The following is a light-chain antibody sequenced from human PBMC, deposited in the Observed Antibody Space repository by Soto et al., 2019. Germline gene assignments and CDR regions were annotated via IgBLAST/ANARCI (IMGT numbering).Light chain of an antibody. CDR3: AAWDDILNGSYV. J-gene: IGLJ1*01. CDR1: SSNIGSNT. V-gene: IGLV1-44*01. CDR2: SNN. Sequence: QSVLPQPPSASGTPGQRGTISCSGSSSNIGSNTVNWYQQLPGTAPKLLIYSNNQRPSGVPDRFSGSKSGTSASLAISGLQSDFEADYYCAAWDDILNGSYVFGTGTKLTVL.